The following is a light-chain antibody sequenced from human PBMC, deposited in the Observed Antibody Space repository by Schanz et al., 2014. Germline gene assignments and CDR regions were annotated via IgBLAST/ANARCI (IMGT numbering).Light chain of an antibody. CDR3: QQYGVSPPRT. CDR2: GAS. V-gene: IGKV3-15*01. J-gene: IGKJ1*01. Sequence: EIVMTQSPATLSVSPGERATLSCRASQSVSSNLAWYQQKPGQAPRLIIYGASTRATGVPARFSGSGSGTEFTLTISRLEPEDFAVYYCQQYGVSPPRTFGQGTKVEIK. CDR1: QSVSSN.